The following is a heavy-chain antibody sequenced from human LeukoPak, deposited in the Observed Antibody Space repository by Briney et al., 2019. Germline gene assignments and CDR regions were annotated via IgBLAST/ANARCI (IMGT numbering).Heavy chain of an antibody. CDR3: AISSSSAPFYFDY. Sequence: SETLSLTCTVSGGSISSGDYYWSWIRQPPGKGLEWIGYIYYTGSTYYNPSLKSRVTISIDTSENQFSLKLSSVTAADTAVFYCAISSSSAPFYFDYWGQGTLVTVSS. CDR1: GGSISSGDYY. J-gene: IGHJ4*02. D-gene: IGHD6-6*01. V-gene: IGHV4-30-4*01. CDR2: IYYTGST.